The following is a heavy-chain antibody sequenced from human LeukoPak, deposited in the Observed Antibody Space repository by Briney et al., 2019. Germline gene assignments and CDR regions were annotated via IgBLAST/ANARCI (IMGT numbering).Heavy chain of an antibody. CDR3: ARDPGPPFGLDY. J-gene: IGHJ4*02. Sequence: PSQTLSLTCTVSGGSISSGGYYWSWIRQHPGKGLEWIGYIYYSGSTYYNPSPKSRVTISVDTSKNQFSLKLSSVTAADTAVYYCARDPGPPFGLDYWGQGTLVTVSS. CDR2: IYYSGST. V-gene: IGHV4-31*03. CDR1: GGSISSGGYY. D-gene: IGHD1-1*01.